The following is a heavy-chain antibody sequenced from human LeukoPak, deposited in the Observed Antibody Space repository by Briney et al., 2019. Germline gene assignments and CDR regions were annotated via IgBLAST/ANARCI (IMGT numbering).Heavy chain of an antibody. Sequence: PSETLSLACTVSGGSINSYYWSWIRQPPGKGLERIGYIYYSGSTNYNPSLKSRVSMSVDTSKNQFSLKLSSVTAADTAVYYCARDSGTTGEVKFDPWGQGTLVTVSS. CDR3: ARDSGTTGEVKFDP. D-gene: IGHD3-10*01. V-gene: IGHV4-59*12. CDR1: GGSINSYY. J-gene: IGHJ5*02. CDR2: IYYSGST.